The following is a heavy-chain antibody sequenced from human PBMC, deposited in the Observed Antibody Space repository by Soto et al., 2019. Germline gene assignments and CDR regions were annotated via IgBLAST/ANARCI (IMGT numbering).Heavy chain of an antibody. J-gene: IGHJ5*02. V-gene: IGHV4-59*12. Sequence: SETLSLTCTVSGGSISSYYWSWIRQPPGKGLEWIGYIYYSGSTYYNPSLKSRVTISVDTSKNQFSLKLSSVTAADTAVYYCARSVFPWGQGTLLTVSS. CDR3: ARSVFP. CDR1: GGSISSYY. CDR2: IYYSGST.